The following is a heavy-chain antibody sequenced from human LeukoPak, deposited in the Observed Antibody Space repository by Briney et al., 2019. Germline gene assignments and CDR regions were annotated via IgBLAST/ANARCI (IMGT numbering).Heavy chain of an antibody. CDR1: GYTFTSYD. V-gene: IGHV1-8*01. CDR2: MNPNSGDT. J-gene: IGHJ5*02. CDR3: AREGHCSTTSCWFDP. D-gene: IGHD2-2*01. Sequence: ASVKVSCKASGYTFTSYDINWVRQATGQGLEWMEWMNPNSGDTGYAPKFQGRVTMTRDTSISTAYMEVSSLGSEDTAVYYCAREGHCSTTSCWFDPWGQGTLVTVSS.